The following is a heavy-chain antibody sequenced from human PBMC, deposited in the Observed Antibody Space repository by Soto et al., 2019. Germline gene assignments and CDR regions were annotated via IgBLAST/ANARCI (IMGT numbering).Heavy chain of an antibody. D-gene: IGHD6-13*01. J-gene: IGHJ6*02. CDR2: INPSGGST. V-gene: IGHV1-46*01. Sequence: QVQLVQSGAEVKKPGASVKVSCKASGYTFTSYYMHWVRQAPGQGLEWMGIINPSGGSTSYAQKFQGRVTMTRDTSTSTVYMELSSLRSEDTAVYYCARDWGVAAAGYYYYYGMDVWGQGTTVTVSS. CDR3: ARDWGVAAAGYYYYYGMDV. CDR1: GYTFTSYY.